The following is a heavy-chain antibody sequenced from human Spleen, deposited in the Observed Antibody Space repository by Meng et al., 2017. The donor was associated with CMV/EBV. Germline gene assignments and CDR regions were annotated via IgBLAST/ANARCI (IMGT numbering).Heavy chain of an antibody. V-gene: IGHV1-69*05. Sequence: TFSSYAISWVRQAPGQGLEWMGGIIPIFGTANYAQKCQGRVTITTDESTSTAYMELSSLRSEDTAVYYCARHRGVVVPAAMIPWFDPWGQGTLVTVSS. D-gene: IGHD2-2*01. CDR1: TFSSYA. CDR3: ARHRGVVVPAAMIPWFDP. J-gene: IGHJ5*02. CDR2: IIPIFGTA.